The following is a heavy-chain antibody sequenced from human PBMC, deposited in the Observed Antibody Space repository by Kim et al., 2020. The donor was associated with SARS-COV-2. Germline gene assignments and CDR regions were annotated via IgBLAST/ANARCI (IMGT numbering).Heavy chain of an antibody. CDR1: GGSISIGDYY. D-gene: IGHD3-22*01. V-gene: IGHV4-30-4*01. CDR3: ASTHGYYSTYFDY. Sequence: SETLSLTCTVSGGSISIGDYYWSWIRQPPGKGLEWIGYIYYSGSTYYNPPLKSRATISVDTSKNQFSLKLSSVTAADTAVYYCASTHGYYSTYFDYCGQG. CDR2: IYYSGST. J-gene: IGHJ4*02.